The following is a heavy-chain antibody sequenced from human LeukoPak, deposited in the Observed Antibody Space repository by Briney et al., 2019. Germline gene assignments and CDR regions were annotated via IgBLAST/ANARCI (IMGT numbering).Heavy chain of an antibody. CDR1: GFTFSSYG. J-gene: IGHJ4*02. CDR2: IRYDGSNK. CDR3: AKKENTAMVMEFDY. D-gene: IGHD5-18*01. V-gene: IGHV3-30*02. Sequence: GGSLRLSCAASGFTFSSYGMHWVRQAPGKGLEWVAFIRYDGSNKYYADSVKGRFTISRDNSKNTLYLQMNSLRAEDTAVYYCAKKENTAMVMEFDYWGQGTLVTVSS.